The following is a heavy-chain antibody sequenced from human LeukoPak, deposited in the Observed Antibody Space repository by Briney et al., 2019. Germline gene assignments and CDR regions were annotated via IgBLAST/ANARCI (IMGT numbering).Heavy chain of an antibody. CDR1: GGSISSYY. Sequence: SETLSLTCTVSGGSISSYYWSWIRQPPGKGLEWIGYIYYSGSTNYNPSLKSRVTISVDTSKNQFSLKLSSVTAADTAVYYCARDPSQPDYGWWFDPWGQGTLVTVSS. CDR3: ARDPSQPDYGWWFDP. V-gene: IGHV4-59*12. CDR2: IYYSGST. J-gene: IGHJ5*02. D-gene: IGHD4-17*01.